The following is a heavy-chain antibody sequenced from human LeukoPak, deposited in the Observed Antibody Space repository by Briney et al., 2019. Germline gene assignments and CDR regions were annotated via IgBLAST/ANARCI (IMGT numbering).Heavy chain of an antibody. J-gene: IGHJ6*03. V-gene: IGHV4-39*02. CDR2: IYYSGST. CDR3: ARDPYSGAYGDSYYYYMDV. D-gene: IGHD1-26*01. CDR1: GGSMSNSSYY. Sequence: PSETLSLTCTVSGGSMSNSSYYWGWIRQPPGKGLEWIGSIYYSGSTYYNPSLKSRVTISVDTSKNRFSLKLSSVTAADTAVYYCARDPYSGAYGDSYYYYMDVWGKGTTVTISS.